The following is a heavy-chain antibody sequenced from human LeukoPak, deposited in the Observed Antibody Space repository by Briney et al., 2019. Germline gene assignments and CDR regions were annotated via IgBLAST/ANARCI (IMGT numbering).Heavy chain of an antibody. CDR1: GGSFSGYY. CDR3: ARSGSYYYDSSGYYYVY. V-gene: IGHV4-34*01. CDR2: INHSGST. Sequence: SETLSLTCAVYGGSFSGYYWSWIRQPPGKGLEWIGEINHSGSTNYNPSLKSRVTISVDTSKNQFSLKLSSVTAADTAVYYCARSGSYYYDSSGYYYVYWGQGTLVTVSS. D-gene: IGHD3-22*01. J-gene: IGHJ4*02.